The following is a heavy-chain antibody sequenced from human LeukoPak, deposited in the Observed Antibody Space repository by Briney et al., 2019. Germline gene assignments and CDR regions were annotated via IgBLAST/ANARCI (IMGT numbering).Heavy chain of an antibody. CDR3: ARSQSQSGSYRYYFAY. CDR2: VYYSGNS. Sequence: SETLSLTCSVSGVSVGSAGYYWTWIRQPPGKGVEWIGYVYYSGNSNYNPILKSRVTMSLDPSNNQFSLKLSSVTAADTAVYYCARSQSQSGSYRYYFAYWGQGTLVAVSS. CDR1: GVSVGSAGYY. D-gene: IGHD3-16*02. V-gene: IGHV4-61*08. J-gene: IGHJ4*02.